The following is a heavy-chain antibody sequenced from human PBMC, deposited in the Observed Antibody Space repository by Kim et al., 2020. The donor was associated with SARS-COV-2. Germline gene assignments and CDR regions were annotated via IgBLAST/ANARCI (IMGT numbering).Heavy chain of an antibody. CDR1: GFTFSSYS. CDR2: ISSSSSYI. D-gene: IGHD6-13*01. V-gene: IGHV3-21*01. CDR3: ARDLVSSSWTYKAYGMDV. Sequence: GGSLRLSCAASGFTFSSYSMNWVRQAPGKGLEWVSSISSSSSYIYYADSVKGRFTISRDNAKNSLYLQMNSLRAEDTAVYYCARDLVSSSWTYKAYGMDVWGQGTTVTVSS. J-gene: IGHJ6*02.